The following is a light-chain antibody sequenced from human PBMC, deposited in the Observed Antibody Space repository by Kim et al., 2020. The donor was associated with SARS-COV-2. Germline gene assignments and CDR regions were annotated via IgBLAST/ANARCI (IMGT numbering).Light chain of an antibody. Sequence: SYELTQPPSVSVSPGQTASITCSGDKLGDKYACWYQRKPGQSPVLVIYQDSKRPSGIPERFSGSNSGNTATLTISGTQAMDEADYYCQAWDSSTEWVFGG. CDR2: QDS. CDR3: QAWDSSTEWV. CDR1: KLGDKY. J-gene: IGLJ3*02. V-gene: IGLV3-1*01.